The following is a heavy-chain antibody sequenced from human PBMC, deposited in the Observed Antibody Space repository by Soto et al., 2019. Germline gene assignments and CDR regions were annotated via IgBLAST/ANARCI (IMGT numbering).Heavy chain of an antibody. J-gene: IGHJ4*02. CDR2: IKQDGSEK. Sequence: GGSLRLSCAASGFTFSSYCMSWVRQAPGKGLEWVANIKQDGSEKYYVDSVKGRFTISRDNAKNSLYLQMNSLRAEDTAVYYCARVVVDFWSGYSMYYFDYWGQGTLVTVSS. V-gene: IGHV3-7*01. CDR3: ARVVVDFWSGYSMYYFDY. D-gene: IGHD3-3*01. CDR1: GFTFSSYC.